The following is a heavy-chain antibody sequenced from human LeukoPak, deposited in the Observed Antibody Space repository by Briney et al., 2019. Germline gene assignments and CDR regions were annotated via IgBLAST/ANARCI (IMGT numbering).Heavy chain of an antibody. V-gene: IGHV3-23*01. J-gene: IGHJ4*02. D-gene: IGHD4-17*01. Sequence: GGSLRLSCAASGFTFSSYAMSWVRQAPGKGLEWVSAISGSGGSTYYADSVKGRFTISRDDSKNTLYLQMNSLRAEDTAVYYCAKRGPSYGDFYYFDYWGQGTLVTVSS. CDR2: ISGSGGST. CDR3: AKRGPSYGDFYYFDY. CDR1: GFTFSSYA.